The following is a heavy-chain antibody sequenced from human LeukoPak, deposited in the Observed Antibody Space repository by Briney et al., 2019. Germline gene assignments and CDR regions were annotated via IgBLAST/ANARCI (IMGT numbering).Heavy chain of an antibody. V-gene: IGHV3-23*01. CDR2: ISGSGGST. Sequence: GGSLRLSCAASGFTFSSYSMNWVRQAPGKGLEWVSAISGSGGSTYYADSVKGRFTISRDNSKNTLYLQMNSLRAEDTAVYYCAKAKPTYDSSGYYLGRTAFDIWGQGTMVTVSS. CDR3: AKAKPTYDSSGYYLGRTAFDI. J-gene: IGHJ3*02. D-gene: IGHD3-22*01. CDR1: GFTFSSYS.